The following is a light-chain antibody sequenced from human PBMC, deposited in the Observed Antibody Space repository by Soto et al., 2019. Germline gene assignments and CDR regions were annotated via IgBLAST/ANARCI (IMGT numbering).Light chain of an antibody. CDR2: GAS. J-gene: IGKJ3*01. CDR3: QQLNSHSIVT. Sequence: DIQLTQSPSSLSASVGERVTITCRASQDISSYLAWYQQKPGKAPKFLIFGASSLQSGVPPRFSGSGSGTEFTLTISSLQPEDFATYYCQQLNSHSIVTFGPGTKVDIK. CDR1: QDISSY. V-gene: IGKV1-9*01.